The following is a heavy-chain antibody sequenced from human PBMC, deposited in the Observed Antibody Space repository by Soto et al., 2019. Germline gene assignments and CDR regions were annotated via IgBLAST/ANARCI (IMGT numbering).Heavy chain of an antibody. CDR1: GDYIHFGGYY. V-gene: IGHV4-30-4*01. Sequence: SETLSLTCSVSGDYIHFGGYYWTWIRQRPGKGLEWMGYIYYTGKTYYNPSLESRLTMSVDRSKNQFSLRLTSVTAADTAVYFCGRDLTSNANCIDPWGQGTLVTV. CDR3: GRDLTSNANCIDP. CDR2: IYYTGKT. J-gene: IGHJ5*02. D-gene: IGHD2-2*01.